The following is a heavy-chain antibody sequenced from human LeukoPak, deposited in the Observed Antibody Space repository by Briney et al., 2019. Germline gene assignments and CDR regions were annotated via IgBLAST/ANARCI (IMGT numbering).Heavy chain of an antibody. CDR1: GFTFSSYA. V-gene: IGHV3-23*01. Sequence: QPGGSLRLSCAASGFTFSSYAMTWVRQAPGKGLEWVSAVSGSGTNTYYADSVKGRFTTYRDNTRNTLYLQMNSLRAEDTAIYYCAKDVGASIAARRACDYWGQGTLVTVSS. D-gene: IGHD6-6*01. J-gene: IGHJ4*02. CDR2: VSGSGTNT. CDR3: AKDVGASIAARRACDY.